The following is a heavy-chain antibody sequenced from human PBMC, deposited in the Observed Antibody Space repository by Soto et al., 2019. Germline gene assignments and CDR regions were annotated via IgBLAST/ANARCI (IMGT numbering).Heavy chain of an antibody. D-gene: IGHD1-1*01. J-gene: IGHJ6*02. V-gene: IGHV3-48*02. CDR3: ARVRRNDASDYYGMDV. Sequence: GGSLRLSCAASGFSFSTSTMNWVRQAPGKGLEWVSYISSGSTTIYYADSVKGRFTIARDNGKNSLYLQMNSLRDEDTAVYYCARVRRNDASDYYGMDVWGQGTTVTVSS. CDR2: ISSGSTTI. CDR1: GFSFSTST.